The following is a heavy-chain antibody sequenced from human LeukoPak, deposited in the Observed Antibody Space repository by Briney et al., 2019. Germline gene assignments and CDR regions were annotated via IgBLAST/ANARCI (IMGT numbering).Heavy chain of an antibody. CDR3: ARVVNYYSMFDP. V-gene: IGHV4-59*01. D-gene: IGHD2-21*02. CDR1: GGSISSYY. Sequence: SETLSLTCTVSGGSISSYYWSWIRQPPGEGLEWIGYIYYSGSTNYNPSLKSRVTISVDTSKNQFSLKLSSVTAADTAVYYCARVVNYYSMFDPWGQGTLVTVSS. CDR2: IYYSGST. J-gene: IGHJ5*02.